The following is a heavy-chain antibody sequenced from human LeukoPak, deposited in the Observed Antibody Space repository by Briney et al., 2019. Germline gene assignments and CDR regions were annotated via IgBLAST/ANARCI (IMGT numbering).Heavy chain of an antibody. D-gene: IGHD3-10*01. V-gene: IGHV3-30*02. CDR2: IGYDGSNT. Sequence: GGSLRLSCEASGFSFSSYGIHWVRQAPGKGLEWVAFIGYDGSNTYYGGSVTGRFTISRDNSKNMVVLQINSLGGEDTAVYFCARDGGLYRMVRGVDYNYFDYWGRGTVVTVSS. CDR3: ARDGGLYRMVRGVDYNYFDY. J-gene: IGHJ4*02. CDR1: GFSFSSYG.